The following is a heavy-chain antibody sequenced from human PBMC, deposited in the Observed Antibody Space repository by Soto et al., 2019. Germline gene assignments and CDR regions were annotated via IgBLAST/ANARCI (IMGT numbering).Heavy chain of an antibody. Sequence: QVQLVQSGAEVKKPGASVKVSCKASGYTFTDYYMHWVRQAPGQGLEWMGWINPDSGATNYAQKFQGRVAMTRDTSISTAYMELSRLRSDDTAVYYCARRYYDVLAGYPSFHLWGRGTLVTVSS. CDR3: ARRYYDVLAGYPSFHL. CDR1: GYTFTDYY. D-gene: IGHD3-9*01. V-gene: IGHV1-2*02. CDR2: INPDSGAT. J-gene: IGHJ2*01.